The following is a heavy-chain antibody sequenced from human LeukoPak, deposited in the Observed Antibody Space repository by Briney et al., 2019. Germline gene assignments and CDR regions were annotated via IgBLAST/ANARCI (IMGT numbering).Heavy chain of an antibody. V-gene: IGHV3-21*01. Sequence: GGSLRLSCAASGFTFSSYSMNWVRQAPGKGLEWVSSISSSSYIYYADSVRGRFTISRDNAKNSLYLQMNSLRAEDTAVYYCARAPRELFDYWGQGTLVTVSS. CDR2: ISSSSYI. D-gene: IGHD3-10*01. J-gene: IGHJ4*02. CDR3: ARAPRELFDY. CDR1: GFTFSSYS.